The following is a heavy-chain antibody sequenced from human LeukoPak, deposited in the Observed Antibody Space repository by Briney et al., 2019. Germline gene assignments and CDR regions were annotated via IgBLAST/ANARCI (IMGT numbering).Heavy chain of an antibody. V-gene: IGHV4-4*07. CDR3: ARKDGDY. Sequence: SETLSLTCTVSGASLSAFHWTWFRQPAGKGLEWIGLIYSSGSTLFNPSLKSRVAMSVDLTKNQLSLKLTSVTAADTAMYYCARKDGDYWGRGTLVTVPS. CDR2: IYSSGST. CDR1: GASLSAFH. J-gene: IGHJ4*02.